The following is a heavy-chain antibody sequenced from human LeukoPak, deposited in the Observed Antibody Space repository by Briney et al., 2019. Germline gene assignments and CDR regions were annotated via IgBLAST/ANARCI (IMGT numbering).Heavy chain of an antibody. J-gene: IGHJ6*02. CDR3: AKDPRTNWGSNYYYGMDV. Sequence: RSLRLSCAASGFTFSSYGMHWVRQAPGKGLEWVAVISYDGSNKYYADSVKGRFTISRDNSKNTLYLQMNSLRAEDTAVYYCAKDPRTNWGSNYYYGMDVWGQGTTVTVSS. D-gene: IGHD7-27*01. CDR2: ISYDGSNK. CDR1: GFTFSSYG. V-gene: IGHV3-30*18.